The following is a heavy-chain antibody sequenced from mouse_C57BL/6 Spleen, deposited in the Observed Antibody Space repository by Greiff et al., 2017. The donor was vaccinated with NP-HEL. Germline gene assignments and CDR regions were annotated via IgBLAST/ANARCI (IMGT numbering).Heavy chain of an antibody. Sequence: DVHLVESGGDLVKPGGSLKLSCAASGFTFSSYGMSWVRQTPDKRLEWVATISSGGSYTYYPDSVTGRFTISRDNAKNTLYLQMSSLKSEDTAMYYCARDRWDSNPAWFAYWGQATLVTVSA. CDR2: ISSGGSYT. D-gene: IGHD2-5*01. J-gene: IGHJ3*01. V-gene: IGHV5-6*01. CDR1: GFTFSSYG. CDR3: ARDRWDSNPAWFAY.